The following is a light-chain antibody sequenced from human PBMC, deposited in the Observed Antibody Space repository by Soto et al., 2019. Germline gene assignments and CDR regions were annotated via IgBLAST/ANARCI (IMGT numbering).Light chain of an antibody. Sequence: QSALTQPASVSGSPGQAITISCTGTSSDVGGYNYVSWYQHHPGKAPKLMIYDVSNRPSGVSNRFSGSKSGNTASLTISGLQAEDEADYYCSSYTSSITHVFGGGTKLTVL. J-gene: IGLJ2*01. V-gene: IGLV2-14*03. CDR3: SSYTSSITHV. CDR2: DVS. CDR1: SSDVGGYNY.